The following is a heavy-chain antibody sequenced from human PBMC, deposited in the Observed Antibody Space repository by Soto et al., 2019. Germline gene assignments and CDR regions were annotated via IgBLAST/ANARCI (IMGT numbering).Heavy chain of an antibody. CDR3: ARNNRVDAFDI. Sequence: EVQLVESGGGLVQPGGSLRLSCAASGFTLSDHYMDWVRQAPGKGLEWVGRTRNKANSYSTEYAASVKGRFTISRDDSENSLYLQMITLKPEDTAVYYFARNNRVDAFDIWGQGTMVTVSS. V-gene: IGHV3-72*01. J-gene: IGHJ3*02. D-gene: IGHD3-10*01. CDR2: TRNKANSYST. CDR1: GFTLSDHY.